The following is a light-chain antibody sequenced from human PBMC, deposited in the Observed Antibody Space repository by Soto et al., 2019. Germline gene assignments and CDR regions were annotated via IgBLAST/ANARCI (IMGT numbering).Light chain of an antibody. Sequence: EIVLTQSPGTLSLSPGERATLSCRASQSVSNYYLASYQQKPGQAPRLLISGASNRATGIPDRFSGSGSGAYLTLAISRLEPEDFAVYYCQQYSTSPFTFGSGTRVDLK. V-gene: IGKV3-20*01. J-gene: IGKJ3*01. CDR1: QSVSNYY. CDR2: GAS. CDR3: QQYSTSPFT.